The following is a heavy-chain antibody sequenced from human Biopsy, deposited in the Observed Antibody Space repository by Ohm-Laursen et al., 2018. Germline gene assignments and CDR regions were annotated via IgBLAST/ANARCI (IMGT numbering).Heavy chain of an antibody. D-gene: IGHD2-15*01. CDR3: ASDLLGREGYCGGRNCQIAY. J-gene: IGHJ4*02. V-gene: IGHV1-8*01. CDR1: GYTFTTYD. CDR2: MNPISVNT. Sequence: ASVKVSCKASGYTFTTYDITWVRQATGHGPEWMGWMNPISVNTGYAHKFQDRVTITADKSTFTAYMELSSLRSEDTAVYYCASDLLGREGYCGGRNCQIAYWGQGTLVTVSS.